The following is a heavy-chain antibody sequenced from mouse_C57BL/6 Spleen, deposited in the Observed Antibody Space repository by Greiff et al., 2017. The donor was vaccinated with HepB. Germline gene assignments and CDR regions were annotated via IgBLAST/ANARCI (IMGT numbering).Heavy chain of an antibody. CDR2: ISYDGSN. D-gene: IGHD2-4*01. V-gene: IGHV3-6*01. J-gene: IGHJ3*01. CDR3: ARDLDDYDYRFAY. CDR1: GYSITSGYY. Sequence: ESGPGLVKPSQSLSLTCSVTGYSITSGYYWNWIRQFPGNKLEWMGYISYDGSNNYNPSLKNRISITRDTSKNQFFLKLNSVTTEDTATYYCARDLDDYDYRFAYWGQGTLVTVSA.